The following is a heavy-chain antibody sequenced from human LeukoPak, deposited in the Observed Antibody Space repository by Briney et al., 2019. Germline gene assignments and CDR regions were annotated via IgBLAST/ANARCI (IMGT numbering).Heavy chain of an antibody. V-gene: IGHV3-7*01. CDR1: GFTFSSYW. CDR3: ARADYDYVWGSYRQYYFDY. J-gene: IGHJ4*02. D-gene: IGHD3-16*02. Sequence: GGSLRLSCAASGFTFSSYWMSWVRQAPGKGLEWVANIKQGGSEKYYVDSVKGRFTISRDNDKNSLYLQMNSLRAEDTAVYYCARADYDYVWGSYRQYYFDYWGQGTLVTVSS. CDR2: IKQGGSEK.